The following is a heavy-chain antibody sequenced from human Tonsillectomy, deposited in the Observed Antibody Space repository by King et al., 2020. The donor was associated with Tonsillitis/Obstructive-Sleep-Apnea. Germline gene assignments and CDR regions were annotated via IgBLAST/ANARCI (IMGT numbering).Heavy chain of an antibody. J-gene: IGHJ6*03. V-gene: IGHV3-23*04. Sequence: VQLVESGGGLVQPGGSLRLSCAASGFTFSSYAMSWVRQAPGKGLEWVSAISGSGGSTYYAASVKGRFTISRDNSKNTLYLQMNSLRAEDTAVYYCAKGASTVTTRTKYYYYYMDVWGKGTTVTVSS. CDR2: ISGSGGST. D-gene: IGHD4-11*01. CDR3: AKGASTVTTRTKYYYYYMDV. CDR1: GFTFSSYA.